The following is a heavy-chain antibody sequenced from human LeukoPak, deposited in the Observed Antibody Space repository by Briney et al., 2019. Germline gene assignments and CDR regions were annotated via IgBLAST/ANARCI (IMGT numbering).Heavy chain of an antibody. V-gene: IGHV3-53*01. CDR3: AGRGQLPYYYYGMGV. J-gene: IGHJ6*02. Sequence: GGSLRLSCAASGFTVSSNYMSWVRQAPGKGLEWVSVIYSGGSTYYADSVKGRFTISRDNSKNTLYLQMNSLRAEDTAVYYCAGRGQLPYYYYGMGVWGQGTTVTVSS. CDR1: GFTVSSNY. D-gene: IGHD2-2*01. CDR2: IYSGGST.